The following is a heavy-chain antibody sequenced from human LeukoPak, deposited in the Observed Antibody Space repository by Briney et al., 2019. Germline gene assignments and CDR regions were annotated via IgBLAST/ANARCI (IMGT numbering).Heavy chain of an antibody. D-gene: IGHD3-22*01. CDR2: ISSSSNYI. CDR1: GFTFSSYS. V-gene: IGHV3-21*01. Sequence: GGSLRLSCAASGFTFSSYSMNWVRQAPGKGLEWVSSISSSSNYIYYADSVKGRFTISRDNAKNSLYLQMNSLRAEDTAVYYCARGRDAAKYYYDSSGYYPDYWGQGTLVTVSS. CDR3: ARGRDAAKYYYDSSGYYPDY. J-gene: IGHJ4*02.